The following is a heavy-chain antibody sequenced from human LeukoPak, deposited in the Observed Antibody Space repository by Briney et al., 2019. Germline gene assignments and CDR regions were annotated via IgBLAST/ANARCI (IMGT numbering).Heavy chain of an antibody. D-gene: IGHD3-9*01. CDR3: ARGITSGYYFSMPIYYYYMDV. V-gene: IGHV1-8*01. CDR1: GYLFTGFY. CDR2: MNPSSGNT. Sequence: ASVKVSCKTSGYLFTGFYIHWVRQVPGRGLEWMGWMNPSSGNTGYAQKFQGRVTITRNTSISTASMELSSLRSEDTAVYYCARGITSGYYFSMPIYYYYMDVWGKGTTVTVSS. J-gene: IGHJ6*03.